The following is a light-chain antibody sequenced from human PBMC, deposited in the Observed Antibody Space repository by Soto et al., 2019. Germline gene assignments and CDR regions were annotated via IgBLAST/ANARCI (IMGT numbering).Light chain of an antibody. CDR1: QSISSH. CDR2: AAS. CDR3: QQSYSTLYT. Sequence: DIQMNQSPSSLSASVGDRVTITCRASQSISSHLNWYQLKPGKAPKLLIYAASSLQSGVPSRFSGSGSGTDFTLTISSLQPEDFATYYCQQSYSTLYTFGQGTKLEIK. V-gene: IGKV1-39*01. J-gene: IGKJ2*01.